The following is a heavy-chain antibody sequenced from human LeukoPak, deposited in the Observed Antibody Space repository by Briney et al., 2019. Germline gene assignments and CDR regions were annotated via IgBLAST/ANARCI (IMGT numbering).Heavy chain of an antibody. CDR2: ISPNTGGT. V-gene: IGHV1-2*02. D-gene: IGHD2-2*03. Sequence: ASVKVSCKASGYTFIDFYIHWVRQAPGHGLEWMGWISPNTGGTDYAQRFQGTVTMTRDTSITTTYLELRGLTSDDTAVYYCARHGYCGNPRCYPDYYYIDAWGKGTKVTVSS. CDR1: GYTFIDFY. J-gene: IGHJ6*03. CDR3: ARHGYCGNPRCYPDYYYIDA.